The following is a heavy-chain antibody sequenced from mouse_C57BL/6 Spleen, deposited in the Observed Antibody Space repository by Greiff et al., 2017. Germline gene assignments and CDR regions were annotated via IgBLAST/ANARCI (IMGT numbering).Heavy chain of an antibody. CDR2: IDPSDSYT. J-gene: IGHJ3*01. D-gene: IGHD1-1*01. V-gene: IGHV1-69*01. CDR1: GYTFTSYW. Sequence: QVQLQQSGAELVMPGASVKLSCKASGYTFTSYWMHWVKQRPGQGLEWIGEIDPSDSYTNYNQKFKGKSTLTVDKSSSTAYMQLSSLTSEDSAVXYCARYYKGFAYWGQGTLVTVSA. CDR3: ARYYKGFAY.